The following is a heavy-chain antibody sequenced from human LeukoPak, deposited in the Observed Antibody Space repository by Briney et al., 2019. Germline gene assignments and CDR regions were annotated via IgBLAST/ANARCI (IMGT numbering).Heavy chain of an antibody. CDR3: AREPRDGYNRLDY. CDR2: MYYRGST. Sequence: SETLSLTCTVSGGSISSSSHYWGWIRQPPGKGLEWIGSMYYRGSTYHNPSLKSRVTISVDTSKNQFSLKLSSVTAADTAVYYCAREPRDGYNRLDYWGQGTLVTVSS. D-gene: IGHD5-24*01. V-gene: IGHV4-39*07. CDR1: GGSISSSSHY. J-gene: IGHJ4*02.